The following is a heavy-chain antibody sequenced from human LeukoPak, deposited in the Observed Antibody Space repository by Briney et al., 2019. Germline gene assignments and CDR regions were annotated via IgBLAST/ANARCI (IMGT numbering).Heavy chain of an antibody. CDR1: GFTFSTCA. J-gene: IGHJ4*02. CDR2: IRNKANSYTT. D-gene: IGHD2-15*01. Sequence: GGSLRLSCAASGFTFSTCAMSWVRQAPGKGLDWVGRIRNKANSYTTEYAASVKGRFTISRDDSKNSLYLQMNSLKIEDTAVYYCAKAHPRSRFDSWGQGTLVTVSS. CDR3: AKAHPRSRFDS. V-gene: IGHV3-72*01.